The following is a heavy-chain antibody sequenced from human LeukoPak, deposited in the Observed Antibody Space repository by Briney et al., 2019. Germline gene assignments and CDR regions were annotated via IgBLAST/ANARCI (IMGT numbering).Heavy chain of an antibody. V-gene: IGHV4-39*01. D-gene: IGHD1-26*01. CDR2: IYYSGST. CDR3: ARVNKGGATLGLDY. J-gene: IGHJ4*02. CDR1: RGSISSSSHY. Sequence: SETLSLTCTVSRGSISSSSHYWGWIRQPPGKGLEWIGSIYYSGSTYYNSSLKSRVTISVDTSKDQFSLKLSSVTAADTAVYYCARVNKGGATLGLDYWGQGTLVTVSS.